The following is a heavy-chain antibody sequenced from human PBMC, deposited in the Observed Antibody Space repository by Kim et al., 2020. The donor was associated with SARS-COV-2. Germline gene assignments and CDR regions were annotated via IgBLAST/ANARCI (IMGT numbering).Heavy chain of an antibody. CDR1: GGSISSYY. CDR2: IYYSGST. CDR3: ARGSSGSGWYHYYYGMDV. D-gene: IGHD6-19*01. Sequence: SETLSLTCTVSGGSISSYYWSWIRQPPGKGLEWIGYIYYSGSTNYNPSLKSRVTISVDTSKNQFSLKLSSVTAADTAVYYCARGSSGSGWYHYYYGMDVWGQGTTVTVSS. V-gene: IGHV4-59*13. J-gene: IGHJ6*02.